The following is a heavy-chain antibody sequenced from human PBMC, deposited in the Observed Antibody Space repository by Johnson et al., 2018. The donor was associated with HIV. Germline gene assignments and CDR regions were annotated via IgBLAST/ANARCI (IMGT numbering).Heavy chain of an antibody. J-gene: IGHJ3*02. D-gene: IGHD1-26*01. V-gene: IGHV3-30*18. CDR2: ISYDGSNK. CDR1: GFTFSSYG. CDR3: AKDPYSGSPIDI. Sequence: QVQLVESGGGVVQPGRSLRLSCAASGFTFSSYGMHWVRQAPGKGLEWVAVISYDGSNKYHADSVKGRFTISRDNSKNTLYLQMNSLRAEDTAVYYCAKDPYSGSPIDIWGQGTMVTVSS.